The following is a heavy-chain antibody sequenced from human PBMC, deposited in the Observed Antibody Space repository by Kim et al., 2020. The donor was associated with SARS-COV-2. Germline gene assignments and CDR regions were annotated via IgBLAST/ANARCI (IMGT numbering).Heavy chain of an antibody. J-gene: IGHJ6*02. V-gene: IGHV3-21*01. CDR3: ARDMRVASRVVGVKGYYYGMDV. CDR2: ISSSSSYI. CDR1: GFTFSSYS. Sequence: GGSLRLSCAASGFTFSSYSMNWVRQAPGKGLEWVSSISSSSSYIYYADSVKGRFTISRDNAKNSLYLQMNSLRAEDTAVYYCARDMRVASRVVGVKGYYYGMDVWGQGTTVTVSS. D-gene: IGHD1-26*01.